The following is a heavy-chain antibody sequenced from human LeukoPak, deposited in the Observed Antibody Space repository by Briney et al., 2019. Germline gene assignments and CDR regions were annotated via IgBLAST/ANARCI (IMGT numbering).Heavy chain of an antibody. CDR3: ARGPRYSGSYYRFLGAFDI. J-gene: IGHJ3*02. Sequence: SETLSRTCAVYGGSFSGYYWSWIRQPPGKGLEWIGEINHSGSTNYNPSLKSRVTISVDTSKNQFSLKLSSVIAADTAVYYCARGPRYSGSYYRFLGAFDIWGQGTMVTVSS. D-gene: IGHD1-26*01. CDR1: GGSFSGYY. V-gene: IGHV4-34*01. CDR2: INHSGST.